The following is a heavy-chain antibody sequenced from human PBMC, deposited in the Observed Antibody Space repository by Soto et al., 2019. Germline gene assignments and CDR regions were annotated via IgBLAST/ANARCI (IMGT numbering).Heavy chain of an antibody. CDR3: AKDNYDILTGYWGD. CDR1: GFTFDDYA. CDR2: ISWNSGSI. Sequence: EVQLVESGGGLVQPGRSLRLSCAASGFTFDDYAMHWVRQAPGKGLEWVSGISWNSGSIGYVDSVKGRFTISRDNAKNSLYLQMNSLRAEDTALYYCAKDNYDILTGYWGDWGQGTLVTVSS. V-gene: IGHV3-9*01. J-gene: IGHJ4*02. D-gene: IGHD3-9*01.